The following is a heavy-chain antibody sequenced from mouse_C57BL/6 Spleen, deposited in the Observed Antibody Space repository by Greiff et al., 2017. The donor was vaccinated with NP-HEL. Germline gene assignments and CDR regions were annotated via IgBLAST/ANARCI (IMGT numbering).Heavy chain of an antibody. CDR1: GFTFSSYA. Sequence: EVKLVESGEGLVKPGGSLKLSCAASGFTFSSYAMSWVRQTPEKRLEWVAYISSGGDYIYYADTVKGRFTISRDNARNTLYLQMSSLMSEDTAMYYCTRDPLTGQGAMDYWGQRTSVTVSS. CDR3: TRDPLTGQGAMDY. J-gene: IGHJ4*01. D-gene: IGHD4-1*01. V-gene: IGHV5-9-1*02. CDR2: ISSGGDYI.